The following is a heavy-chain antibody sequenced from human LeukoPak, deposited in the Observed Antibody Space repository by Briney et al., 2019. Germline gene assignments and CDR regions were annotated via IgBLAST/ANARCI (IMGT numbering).Heavy chain of an antibody. J-gene: IGHJ4*02. D-gene: IGHD6-6*01. Sequence: GASVKVSCKASGYSFTSYYMHWVRQAPGQGLEWMGIIKPSGGSTSYAQKFQGRVTMTRDMSTSTVYMELSSLRSEDTAVYYCARGHSSSFTPRGYFDYWGQGTLVTVSS. V-gene: IGHV1-46*01. CDR1: GYSFTSYY. CDR2: IKPSGGST. CDR3: ARGHSSSFTPRGYFDY.